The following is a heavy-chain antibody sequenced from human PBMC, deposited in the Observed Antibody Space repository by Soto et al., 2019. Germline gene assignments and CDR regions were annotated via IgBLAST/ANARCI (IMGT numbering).Heavy chain of an antibody. D-gene: IGHD6-13*01. CDR1: GGTFSSYA. Sequence: QVQLVQSGAEVKKPGSSVKVSCKASGGTFSSYAISWVRQTPGQGLEWMGGIIPIFGTANYAQKFQGRVTITADESTSTAYMELSSLRSEDTAVYYCASDVFGSAAAGFRGDYWGQGTLVTVSS. J-gene: IGHJ4*02. CDR2: IIPIFGTA. CDR3: ASDVFGSAAAGFRGDY. V-gene: IGHV1-69*01.